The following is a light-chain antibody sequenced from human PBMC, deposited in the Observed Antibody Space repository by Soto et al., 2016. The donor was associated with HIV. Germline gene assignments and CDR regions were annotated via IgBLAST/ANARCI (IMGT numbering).Light chain of an antibody. J-gene: IGKJ2*01. Sequence: DIQMTQSPSSLSASVGDRVTITCRASQSISSYLNWYQQKPGKAPKLLIYAASSLQSGVPSRFSGSGSGTDFTLTISSLQPEDFATYYCQQSYSKGYTFGQGTQGWRSN. CDR3: QQSYSKGYT. CDR1: QSISSY. V-gene: IGKV1-39*01. CDR2: AAS.